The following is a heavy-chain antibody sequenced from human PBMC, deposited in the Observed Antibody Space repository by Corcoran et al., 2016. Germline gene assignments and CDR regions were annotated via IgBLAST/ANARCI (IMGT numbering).Heavy chain of an antibody. CDR2: INPSGGST. D-gene: IGHD5-18*01. CDR1: GYTFTSYY. V-gene: IGHV1-46*01. J-gene: IGHJ6*02. Sequence: QVQLVQSGAEVKKPGASVKVSCKASGYTFTSYYMHWVRQAPGQGLEWMGIINPSGGSTRYAQKFQGRVTMTRDTSTSKVYMELSSLRSEDTAVYYCARERSVQGRQLVQNYYYYGMDVWGQGTTVTVSS. CDR3: ARERSVQGRQLVQNYYYYGMDV.